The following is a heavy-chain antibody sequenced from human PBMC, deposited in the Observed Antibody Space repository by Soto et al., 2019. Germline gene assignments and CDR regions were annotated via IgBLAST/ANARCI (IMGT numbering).Heavy chain of an antibody. V-gene: IGHV3-30*18. Sequence: GGSLRLSCAASGFTFSSYGMHWVRQAPGKGLEWVAVISYDGSNKYYADSVKGRFTISRDNSKNTLYLQMNSLRAEDTAVYYCAKDFYGVGLYGDSRYYFDYWGQGTLVTVSS. CDR1: GFTFSSYG. CDR3: AKDFYGVGLYGDSRYYFDY. CDR2: ISYDGSNK. J-gene: IGHJ4*02. D-gene: IGHD4-17*01.